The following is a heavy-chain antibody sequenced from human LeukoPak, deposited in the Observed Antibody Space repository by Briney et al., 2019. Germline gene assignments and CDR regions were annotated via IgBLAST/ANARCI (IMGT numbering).Heavy chain of an antibody. J-gene: IGHJ4*02. V-gene: IGHV1-2*02. CDR3: AKDRGPQWWGSFDY. CDR1: GYTFTGYY. D-gene: IGHD3-16*01. Sequence: ASVKVSCKGSGYTFTGYYIHWLRQAPGQGLEWMGWINPHSGDTNYAQSFQGRVTMTGDTSISTVYMDLSRLRSDDTAVYYCAKDRGPQWWGSFDYWGQGTLVTVSS. CDR2: INPHSGDT.